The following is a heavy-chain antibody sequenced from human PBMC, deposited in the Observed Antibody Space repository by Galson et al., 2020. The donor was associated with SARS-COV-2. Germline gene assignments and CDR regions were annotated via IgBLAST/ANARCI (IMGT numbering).Heavy chain of an antibody. J-gene: IGHJ5*02. CDR2: IYWDDDK. Sequence: SGPTLVKPTQTLTLTCTFSGFSLSTSGVGVGWIRQPPGKALEWLALIYWDDDKRYSPPLKSRLTITKDTSKNQVVLTMTNMDPVDTATYYWAHSAHEGWFGDWFDPWGQGTLVTVSS. V-gene: IGHV2-5*02. CDR1: GFSLSTSGVG. CDR3: AHSAHEGWFGDWFDP. D-gene: IGHD3-10*01.